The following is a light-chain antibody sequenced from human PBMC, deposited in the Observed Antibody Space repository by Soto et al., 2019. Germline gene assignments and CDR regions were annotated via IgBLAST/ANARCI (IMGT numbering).Light chain of an antibody. CDR3: QQRTNWLT. CDR1: QNVSTY. Sequence: EIVLTQSPATLSLSPGERATLSCRASQNVSTYLAWYQQKPGQAPRLLIYDASNRATGIPARFSGSGSGTDVTLTISSLEPEDFAVYYCQQRTNWLTFGPGTKVDIK. CDR2: DAS. V-gene: IGKV3-11*01. J-gene: IGKJ3*01.